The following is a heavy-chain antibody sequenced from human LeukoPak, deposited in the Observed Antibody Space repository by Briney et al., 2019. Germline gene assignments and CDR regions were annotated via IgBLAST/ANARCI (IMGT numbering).Heavy chain of an antibody. V-gene: IGHV4-4*07. J-gene: IGHJ5*02. CDR2: IYGSGTI. D-gene: IGHD3-10*01. CDR3: ARAYGSGRVSWFDP. CDR1: GGSISRSY. Sequence: SETLSLTCTVSGGSISRSYWSWMRQPAGKGPEWIGRIYGSGTITYNPSLESRVTMSVDTFKNQFSLKLRSVTAADTAVYYCARAYGSGRVSWFDPWGQGTLVTVSS.